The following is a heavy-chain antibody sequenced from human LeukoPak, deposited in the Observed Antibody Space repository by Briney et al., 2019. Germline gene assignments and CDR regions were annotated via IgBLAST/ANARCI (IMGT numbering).Heavy chain of an antibody. J-gene: IGHJ6*03. Sequence: SETLSLTCTVSGGSISSGSYYWSWIRQPAGKGLEWIGRICTGGSTNYNPSLKSRVTISVDTSKNQFSLKLSSVTAADTAVYYCARDRVVVPAASYYYYMDVWGKGTTVTVSS. CDR2: ICTGGST. CDR3: ARDRVVVPAASYYYYMDV. D-gene: IGHD2-2*01. CDR1: GGSISSGSYY. V-gene: IGHV4-61*02.